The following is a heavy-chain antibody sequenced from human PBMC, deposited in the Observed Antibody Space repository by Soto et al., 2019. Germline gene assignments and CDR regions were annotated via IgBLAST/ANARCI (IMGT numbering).Heavy chain of an antibody. CDR3: AGDRRYSSSWYWFDP. V-gene: IGHV4-31*03. Sequence: PSETLSLTCTVSGGSINSGGYSWNWIRQHPGKDLEWLGYIYYDGSTYYNPSLQTRINIYADTSKNQLSLNLSSVTAADTAVYYCAGDRRYSSSWYWFDPGGQGTLVTV. J-gene: IGHJ5*02. CDR1: GGSINSGGYS. D-gene: IGHD6-13*01. CDR2: IYYDGST.